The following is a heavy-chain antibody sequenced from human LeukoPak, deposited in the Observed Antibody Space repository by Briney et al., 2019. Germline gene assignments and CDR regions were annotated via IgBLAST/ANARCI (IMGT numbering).Heavy chain of an antibody. J-gene: IGHJ4*02. CDR2: INPSGGST. CDR1: GYTFTSYY. V-gene: IGHV1-46*01. Sequence: VASVKVSCKASGYTFTSYYMHWVRQAPGQGLEWMGIINPSGGSTSYAQKFQGRVTMTRDTSTSTVYMELSRLRSDDTAVYYCARDTGNGVYYFDYWGQGTLVTVSS. D-gene: IGHD1-1*01. CDR3: ARDTGNGVYYFDY.